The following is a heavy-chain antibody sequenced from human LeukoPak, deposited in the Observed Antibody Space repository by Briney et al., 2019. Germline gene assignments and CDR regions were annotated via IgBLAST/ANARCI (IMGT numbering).Heavy chain of an antibody. D-gene: IGHD4-17*01. J-gene: IGHJ5*02. CDR3: ARLMTTSGPWFDP. CDR1: GYTFTSYY. V-gene: IGHV1-46*01. Sequence: GASVKVSCKTYGYTFTSYYIHWVRQAPGQGPEWMGIVNPSGGDTTYAPKFQGRVTMTRDTSTSTVYMELSSLRSEDTAVYYCARLMTTSGPWFDPWGQGTLVTVSS. CDR2: VNPSGGDT.